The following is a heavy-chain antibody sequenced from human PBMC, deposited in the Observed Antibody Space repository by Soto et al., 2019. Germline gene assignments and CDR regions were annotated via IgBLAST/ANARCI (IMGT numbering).Heavy chain of an antibody. CDR3: ATVGSGSWRDYNWFDP. D-gene: IGHD6-13*01. Sequence: QVQLVQSGAEVKKPGASVKVSCKASGYTFTSYGISWVRQAPGQGLEWMGWISAYNGNTNYAQKLQGRGIMTTDTSTSTAYMELRSMSTDDTAVYYCATVGSGSWRDYNWFDPWGQGTLVTVSS. J-gene: IGHJ5*02. V-gene: IGHV1-18*01. CDR2: ISAYNGNT. CDR1: GYTFTSYG.